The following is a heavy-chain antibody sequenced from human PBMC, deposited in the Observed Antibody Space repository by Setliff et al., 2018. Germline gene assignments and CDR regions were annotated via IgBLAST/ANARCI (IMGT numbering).Heavy chain of an antibody. D-gene: IGHD6-13*01. V-gene: IGHV4-34*01. CDR2: INHTGST. CDR3: ARGRGYSNTWYALPYFDC. J-gene: IGHJ4*02. Sequence: TSETLSLTCAVYGGSFSGYYWSWIRQPPGKGLEWIGEINHTGSTNYSPSLKSRVTISIDTSKNQISLSLSSVTAADTAVFYCARGRGYSNTWYALPYFDCWGQGTLVTVSS. CDR1: GGSFSGYY.